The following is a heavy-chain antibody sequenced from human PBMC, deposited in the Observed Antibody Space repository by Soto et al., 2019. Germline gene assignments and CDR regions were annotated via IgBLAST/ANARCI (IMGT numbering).Heavy chain of an antibody. Sequence: QAQLVESGGGVVQPGRSLRLSCAASGFTFSGYALHWVRQAPGKGLEWVAVISYDGSNKYYADSVKGRFTISRDNSKKTLYLQMNSLRVEDTAVYYCARGGGGYHYYGMDVWGQGTTVTVSS. CDR2: ISYDGSNK. CDR3: ARGGGGYHYYGMDV. CDR1: GFTFSGYA. V-gene: IGHV3-30-3*01. D-gene: IGHD3-16*01. J-gene: IGHJ6*02.